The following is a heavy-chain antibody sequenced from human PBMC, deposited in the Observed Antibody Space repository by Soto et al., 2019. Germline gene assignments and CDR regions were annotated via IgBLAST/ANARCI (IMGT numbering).Heavy chain of an antibody. J-gene: IGHJ6*02. CDR1: GFSLSNARMG. V-gene: IGHV2-26*01. Sequence: SGPTLVNPTATLTLTCTVSGFSLSNARMGVSWIRQPPGKALEWLAHIFSNDEKSYSTSLKSRLTISKDTSKSQVVLTMTNMDPVDTATYYCARIYCSGGSCYSGYCYYYGMDVWGQGTTVTVSS. D-gene: IGHD2-15*01. CDR3: ARIYCSGGSCYSGYCYYYGMDV. CDR2: IFSNDEK.